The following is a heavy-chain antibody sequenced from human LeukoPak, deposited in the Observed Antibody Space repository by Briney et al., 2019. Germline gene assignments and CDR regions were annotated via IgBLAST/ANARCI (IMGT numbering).Heavy chain of an antibody. J-gene: IGHJ4*02. CDR1: GGSISSYF. Sequence: RSETLSLTCTVSGGSISSYFWSWIRQPPGKGLEWIGHISYIGTANSNTSLKSRLTMSIDTSKKQFSLKLSAVTAADTAVYYCARCDPYYFDSWGQDTLDPVSS. D-gene: IGHD2-21*02. CDR3: ARCDPYYFDS. V-gene: IGHV4-59*08. CDR2: ISYIGTA.